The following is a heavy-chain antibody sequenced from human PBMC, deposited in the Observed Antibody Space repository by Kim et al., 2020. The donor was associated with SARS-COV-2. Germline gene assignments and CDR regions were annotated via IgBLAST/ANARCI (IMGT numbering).Heavy chain of an antibody. CDR1: GFTFSSYA. Sequence: GGSLRLSCAASGFTFSSYAMHWVRQAPGKGLEWVAVISYDGSNKYYADSVKGRFTISRDNSKNTLYLQMNSLRAEDTAVYYCARDPDGSGNSGLDYWGQG. D-gene: IGHD3-10*01. J-gene: IGHJ4*02. V-gene: IGHV3-30*04. CDR2: ISYDGSNK. CDR3: ARDPDGSGNSGLDY.